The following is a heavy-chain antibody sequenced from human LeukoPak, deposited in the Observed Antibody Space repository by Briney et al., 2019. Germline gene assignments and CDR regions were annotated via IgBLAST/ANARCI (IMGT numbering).Heavy chain of an antibody. J-gene: IGHJ4*02. CDR1: GYSIGTGYS. CDR3: ARHTGPLLGRLAS. D-gene: IGHD2-21*02. CDR2: IYSSGNT. Sequence: PSETLSLTCNVSGYSIGTGYSWGWIRQPPGRGLEWIGNIYSSGNTYYNASLTSRVIISEDTPKSQFSLKLTSVTAADTAVYYCARHTGPLLGRLASWGQGTLVTVSS. V-gene: IGHV4-38-2*02.